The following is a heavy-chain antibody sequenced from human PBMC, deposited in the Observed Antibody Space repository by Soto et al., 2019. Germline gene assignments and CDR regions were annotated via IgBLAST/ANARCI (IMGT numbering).Heavy chain of an antibody. V-gene: IGHV1-69*13. CDR2: IIPIFGTA. CDR1: GGTFSSYA. Sequence: ASVKVSCKASGGTFSSYASSWVRQAPGQGLEWMGGIIPIFGTANYAQKFQGRVTITADESTSTAYMELSSLRSEDTAVYYCAIRYPKGRPGIAAAGRLYYYYGMDVWGQGTTVTVSS. J-gene: IGHJ6*02. D-gene: IGHD6-13*01. CDR3: AIRYPKGRPGIAAAGRLYYYYGMDV.